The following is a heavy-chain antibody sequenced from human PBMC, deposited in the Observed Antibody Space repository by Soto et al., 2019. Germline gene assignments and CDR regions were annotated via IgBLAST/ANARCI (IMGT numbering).Heavy chain of an antibody. J-gene: IGHJ5*02. CDR3: ARAEEDIVVVPAAMSWFDP. CDR2: IYYSGST. D-gene: IGHD2-2*01. V-gene: IGHV4-31*03. CDR1: GGSISSGGYY. Sequence: QVPLQESGPGLVKPSQTLSLTCTVSGGSISSGGYYWSWIRQHPGKGLEWIGYIYYSGSTYYNPSLKSRVTISVDTSKNQFSLKLSSVTAADTAVYYCARAEEDIVVVPAAMSWFDPWGQGTLVTVSS.